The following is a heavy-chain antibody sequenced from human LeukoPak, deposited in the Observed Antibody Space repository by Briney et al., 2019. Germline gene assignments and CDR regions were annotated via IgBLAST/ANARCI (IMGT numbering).Heavy chain of an antibody. CDR1: GFTFNNFV. J-gene: IGHJ4*02. D-gene: IGHD3-22*01. V-gene: IGHV3-23*01. Sequence: GGSLRLSCAASGFTFNNFVMTWVRQAPGKGLEWVSGISGSGRSIYYTGSVKGRFTISRDNSKNTLYLQMTSLRAEDTAVYYCAKGDHYYDSFYYFDYWGQGTLVTVSS. CDR3: AKGDHYYDSFYYFDY. CDR2: ISGSGRSI.